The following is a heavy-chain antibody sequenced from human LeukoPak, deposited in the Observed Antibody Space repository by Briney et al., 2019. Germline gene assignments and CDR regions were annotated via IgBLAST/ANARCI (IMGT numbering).Heavy chain of an antibody. V-gene: IGHV3-23*01. Sequence: GGSLRLSCAASGFTFSSYSMNWVRQAPGKGLEWVSAISDSGGSTYYADSVKGRFTISRDNSKNTLYLQMNSLRAEDTAVYYCAKDKYGDYAVDYWGQGTLVTVSS. J-gene: IGHJ4*02. CDR3: AKDKYGDYAVDY. CDR1: GFTFSSYS. D-gene: IGHD4-17*01. CDR2: ISDSGGST.